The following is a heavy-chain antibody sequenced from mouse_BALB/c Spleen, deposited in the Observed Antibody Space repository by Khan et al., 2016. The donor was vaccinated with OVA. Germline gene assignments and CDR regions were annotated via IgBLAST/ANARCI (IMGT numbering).Heavy chain of an antibody. CDR3: ARELITTVVATPFAY. V-gene: IGHV5-9-3*01. Sequence: EVQLVESGGGLVKPGGSLKLSCAASGFTFSNYAMSWVRQTPEKRLEWVATISSGGSYTSYPDSVQGRFTISRDNAKNTTYLQMSSLRSEDTAIYYCARELITTVVATPFAYWGKGTLVTVSA. CDR1: GFTFSNYA. CDR2: ISSGGSYT. D-gene: IGHD1-1*01. J-gene: IGHJ3*01.